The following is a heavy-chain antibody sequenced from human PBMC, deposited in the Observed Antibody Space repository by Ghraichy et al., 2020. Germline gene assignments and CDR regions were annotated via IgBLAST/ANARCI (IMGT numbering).Heavy chain of an antibody. CDR3: AKKRNTYYYDSSGSPTYYFDY. CDR2: ISGSGGST. J-gene: IGHJ4*02. Sequence: GGSLRLSCAASGFTFSSYAMSWVRQAPGKGLEWVSAISGSGGSTYYADSVKGRFTISRDNSKNTLYLQMNSLRAEDTAVYYCAKKRNTYYYDSSGSPTYYFDYWGQGTLVTVSS. D-gene: IGHD3-22*01. CDR1: GFTFSSYA. V-gene: IGHV3-23*01.